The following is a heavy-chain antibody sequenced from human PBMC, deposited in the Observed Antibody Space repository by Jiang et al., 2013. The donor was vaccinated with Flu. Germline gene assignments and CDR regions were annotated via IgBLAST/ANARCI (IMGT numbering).Heavy chain of an antibody. D-gene: IGHD3-22*01. CDR1: GFTFSSYA. Sequence: QLLESGGGLVQPGGSLRLSCAASGFTFSSYAMSWVRQAPGKGLEWVSAISGSGGSTYYADSVKGRFTISRDNSKNTLYLQMNSLRAEDTAVYYCANQVVVIRWYYFDYWGQGTLVTVSS. CDR3: ANQVVVIRWYYFDY. V-gene: IGHV3-23*01. CDR2: ISGSGGST. J-gene: IGHJ4*02.